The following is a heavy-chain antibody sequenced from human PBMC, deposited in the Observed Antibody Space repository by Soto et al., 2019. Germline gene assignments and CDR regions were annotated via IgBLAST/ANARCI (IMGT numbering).Heavy chain of an antibody. CDR3: AKDQVRGEYYCYYGMHX. V-gene: IGHV3-23*01. Sequence: GGSLRLSFAASGFTFSSYAMSWVRQAPGKGLEGVGSISGSGGSTYYAYSVKVRLTISRDNSKNTLYLQMNSLRAEDTAVYYCAKDQVRGEYYCYYGMHXWGQGTTVTVS. CDR2: ISGSGGST. J-gene: IGHJ6*02. D-gene: IGHD3-16*01. CDR1: GFTFSSYA.